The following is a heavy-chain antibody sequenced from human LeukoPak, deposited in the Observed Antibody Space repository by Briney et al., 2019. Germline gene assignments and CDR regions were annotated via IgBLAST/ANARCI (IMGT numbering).Heavy chain of an antibody. CDR1: GGTFSSYA. Sequence: SVKVSCKASGGTFSSYAISWVRQAPGQGLEWMGGIIPIFGTANYAQKFQGRVTITADESTSTAYMELSSLRSEDTAVYYCATPKRWHCSGGSCYGCYYYGMDVWGKGTTVTVSS. V-gene: IGHV1-69*01. D-gene: IGHD2-15*01. CDR2: IIPIFGTA. J-gene: IGHJ6*04. CDR3: ATPKRWHCSGGSCYGCYYYGMDV.